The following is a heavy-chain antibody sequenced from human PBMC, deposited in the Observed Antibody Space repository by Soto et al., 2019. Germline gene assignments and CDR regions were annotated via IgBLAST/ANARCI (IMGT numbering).Heavy chain of an antibody. CDR2: ISTYNGNT. CDR3: MRGDVGWLDDLPQGELDP. Sequence: QVHMVQSGAEVKKPGASVKVACKASGYSFTSYGVSWVRQAPGQGLEWMGWISTYNGNTNYAQKFQDRVKMTADTSTSTAYMELGSLRSDDTAIYYCMRGDVGWLDDLPQGELDPWGQGTLVTVSA. V-gene: IGHV1-18*01. CDR1: GYSFTSYG. J-gene: IGHJ5*02. D-gene: IGHD6-19*01.